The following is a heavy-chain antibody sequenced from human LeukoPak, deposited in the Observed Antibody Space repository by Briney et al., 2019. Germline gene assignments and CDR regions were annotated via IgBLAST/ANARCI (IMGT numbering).Heavy chain of an antibody. D-gene: IGHD2-2*01. CDR1: GFTVSNNY. J-gene: IGHJ2*01. CDR3: ARCTSWFYWDLDL. Sequence: GGSLRLSCAASGFTVSNNYMNWVRQAPGQGLEWVSVIYSGGDTYYGDSVRGRFIISRDISKNTVDLQMNSLTVEDTAVYYCARCTSWFYWDLDLWGRGTLVTVSS. V-gene: IGHV3-53*01. CDR2: IYSGGDT.